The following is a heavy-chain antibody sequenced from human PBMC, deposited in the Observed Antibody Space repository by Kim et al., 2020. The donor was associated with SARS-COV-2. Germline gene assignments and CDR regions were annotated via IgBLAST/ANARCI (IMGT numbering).Heavy chain of an antibody. CDR1: GFIFSSYA. J-gene: IGHJ6*02. V-gene: IGHV3-23*01. CDR2: ITDSGDST. CDR3: ASHSMTTVNTRVQNFYYGMDV. D-gene: IGHD4-4*01. Sequence: GGSLRLSCAASGFIFSSYAMSWVRQAPWKGLEWVSVITDSGDSTYYADSVKGRFTISRDNFKNTLYLQMNSLRAEDTAVYYCASHSMTTVNTRVQNFYYGMDVWGQGTTVTVSS.